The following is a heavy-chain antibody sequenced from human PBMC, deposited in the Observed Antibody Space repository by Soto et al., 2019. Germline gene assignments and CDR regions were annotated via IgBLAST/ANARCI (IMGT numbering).Heavy chain of an antibody. D-gene: IGHD6-19*01. V-gene: IGHV4-30-4*01. CDR1: GGSISSGDYY. CDR2: IYYSGST. J-gene: IGHJ4*01. CDR3: ARVHVMVVAGSTFDY. Sequence: PSETLSLTCTVSGGSISSGDYYWSWIRQPPGKGLEWIGYIYYSGSTYYNPSLKSRVTISVDTSKNQFSLKLSSVTAADTAVYYCARVHVMVVAGSTFDYWGHGTLVTVSS.